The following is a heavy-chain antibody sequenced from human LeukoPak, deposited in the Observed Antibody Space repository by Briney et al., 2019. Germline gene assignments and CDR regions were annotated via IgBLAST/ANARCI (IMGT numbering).Heavy chain of an antibody. D-gene: IGHD5-18*01. Sequence: KPSQTLSLTCTVSGGSISSGDYYWSWIRRHPGKGLEWIGYIYYSGDTYYNPSLKSRVTISVDTSKNQFSLKLSSMTAADTAVYYCARAPRDTNSWYYFDYWGQGTLVSVSS. J-gene: IGHJ4*02. CDR2: IYYSGDT. CDR3: ARAPRDTNSWYYFDY. V-gene: IGHV4-31*02. CDR1: GGSISSGDYY.